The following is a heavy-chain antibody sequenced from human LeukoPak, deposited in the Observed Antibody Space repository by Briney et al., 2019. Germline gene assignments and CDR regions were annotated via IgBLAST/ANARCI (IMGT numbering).Heavy chain of an antibody. CDR2: ISAYNGNK. CDR3: ARGHKNDFRQLVLGAFDI. J-gene: IGHJ3*02. CDR1: GYTFTSYG. V-gene: IGHV1-18*01. D-gene: IGHD6-13*01. Sequence: GASVKVSCKASGYTFTSYGISWVRQAPGQGLEWMGWISAYNGNKNYAQKLQGRVTMTTDTSTSTAYMELRSLRSDDTAVYYCARGHKNDFRQLVLGAFDIWGQGTMVTVSS.